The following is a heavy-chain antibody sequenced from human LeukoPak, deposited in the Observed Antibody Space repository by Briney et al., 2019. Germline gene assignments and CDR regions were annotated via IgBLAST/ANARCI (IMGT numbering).Heavy chain of an antibody. Sequence: SGGSLRLSCAASGFTFSSYGMHWVRQAPGKGLEWVAVISYDGSNKYYADSVKGRFTISRDNSKNTLYLQMNSLRAEDTAVYYCAEGPTPRYCGGDCYWIDYWGQGTLVTVSS. J-gene: IGHJ4*02. CDR1: GFTFSSYG. CDR2: ISYDGSNK. V-gene: IGHV3-30*18. D-gene: IGHD2-21*02. CDR3: AEGPTPRYCGGDCYWIDY.